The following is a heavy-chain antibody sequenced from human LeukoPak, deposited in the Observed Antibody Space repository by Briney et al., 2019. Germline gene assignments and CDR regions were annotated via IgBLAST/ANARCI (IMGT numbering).Heavy chain of an antibody. V-gene: IGHV3-23*01. Sequence: GGSLRLSCAASGLTFSSYAMSWVRQAAGKGLEWVSAISGSGGSTYYADSVKGRFTISRDNSKNTLYLQMNSLRAEDTAVYYCEGYYYGSGSPDYWGQGTLVTVSS. CDR3: EGYYYGSGSPDY. CDR2: ISGSGGST. J-gene: IGHJ4*02. D-gene: IGHD3-10*01. CDR1: GLTFSSYA.